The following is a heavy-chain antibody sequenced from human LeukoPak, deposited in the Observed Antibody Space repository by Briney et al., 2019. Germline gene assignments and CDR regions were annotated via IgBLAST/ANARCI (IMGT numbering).Heavy chain of an antibody. CDR2: INTDGSST. D-gene: IGHD1-14*01. Sequence: GGSLRLSCAASGFTFSSYWMHWVRQAPGKGLVWASRINTDGSSTSYADSVKGRFTISRDNAKNTLYLQMNSLRAEDTAVYYCARGYGMDVWGKGTTVTVSS. CDR3: ARGYGMDV. J-gene: IGHJ6*04. CDR1: GFTFSSYW. V-gene: IGHV3-74*01.